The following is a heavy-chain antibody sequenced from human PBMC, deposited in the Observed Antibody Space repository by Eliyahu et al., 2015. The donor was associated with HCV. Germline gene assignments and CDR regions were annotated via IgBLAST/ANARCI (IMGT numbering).Heavy chain of an antibody. CDR2: ISAYNGNT. CDR3: ARGSSSFFVGGRDWFDP. J-gene: IGHJ5*02. D-gene: IGHD6-13*01. V-gene: IGHV1-18*01. CDR1: NYTFTSHA. Sequence: QVQLVQSGAEVKKPGASVKVSCKASNYTFTSHAISWVRQAPGQGFEWMGWISAYNGNTNYAQMVQDRVTITTDTSTSTAYMELRSLRSDDTAVYYCARGSSSFFVGGRDWFDPWGQGTLVTVSS.